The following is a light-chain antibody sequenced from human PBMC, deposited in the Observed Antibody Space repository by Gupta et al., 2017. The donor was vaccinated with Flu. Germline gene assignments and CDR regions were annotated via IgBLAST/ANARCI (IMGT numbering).Light chain of an antibody. Sequence: EIVLTQSPGSLSLSPGERATLSCRARQTVAGSYLAWYQQQPGQAPRLLIYGASTRDTGIPDRFSGSGSGTDFTLTISRREQEDFAVYYCQQYGNSPAYTFGQGTKLEI. CDR2: GAS. V-gene: IGKV3-20*01. CDR3: QQYGNSPAYT. J-gene: IGKJ2*01. CDR1: QTVAGSY.